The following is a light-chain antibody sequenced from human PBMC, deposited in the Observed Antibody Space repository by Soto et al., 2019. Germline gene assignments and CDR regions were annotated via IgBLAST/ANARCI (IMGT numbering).Light chain of an antibody. CDR1: QSVSSSY. V-gene: IGKV3-20*01. CDR2: GAS. CDR3: QQYAGPYT. J-gene: IGKJ2*01. Sequence: EIVLTQSPGTLSLSPGERATLSCTASQSVSSSYLAWYQQKPGQAPRLLIYGASSRATGVPDRFSGSGSGTDFTLTSSRLEPEDFAVYYCQQYAGPYTFGQGTKLEIK.